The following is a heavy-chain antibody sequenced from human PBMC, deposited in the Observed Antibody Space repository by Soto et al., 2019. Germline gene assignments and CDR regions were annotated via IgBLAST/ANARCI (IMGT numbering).Heavy chain of an antibody. CDR1: GASISSSSW. D-gene: IGHD7-27*01. CDR3: ARDLGWFDP. V-gene: IGHV4-4*02. Sequence: QVQLQESGPGLVKPSGTLTVTCTVSGASISSSSWWSWVRQPPGKGLEWIGEVYHSGDTNYNPSLKSRLTLSVDKSKNQLSLNLTSVTAADTAVYYCARDLGWFDPWGQGTLVTVSS. J-gene: IGHJ5*02. CDR2: VYHSGDT.